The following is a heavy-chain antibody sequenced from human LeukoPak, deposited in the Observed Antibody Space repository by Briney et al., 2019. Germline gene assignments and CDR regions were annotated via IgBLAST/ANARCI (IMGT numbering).Heavy chain of an antibody. D-gene: IGHD6-13*01. CDR1: GGPISSYY. J-gene: IGHJ4*02. CDR3: ARFRGGQHLEPFDY. Sequence: PSETLSLTCTVSGGPISSYYWSWIRQPPGKGLEWIGYIYYSGSTNYNPSLKSRVTISVDTSKNQFSLKLSSVTAADTAVYYCARFRGGQHLEPFDYWGQGTLVTVSS. V-gene: IGHV4-59*08. CDR2: IYYSGST.